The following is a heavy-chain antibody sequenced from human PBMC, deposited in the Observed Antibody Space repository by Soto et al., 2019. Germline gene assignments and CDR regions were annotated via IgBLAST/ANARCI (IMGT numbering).Heavy chain of an antibody. J-gene: IGHJ5*02. CDR3: ARDGAPITIFGVVMATGLRNWFDP. V-gene: IGHV1-18*01. CDR2: ISAYNGNT. Sequence: ASVKVSCKASGYTFTSYGISWVRQAPGQGLEWMGWISAYNGNTNYAQKLQGRVTMTTDTSTSTAYMELRSLRSDDTAVYYCARDGAPITIFGVVMATGLRNWFDPWGQGTLVTVSS. CDR1: GYTFTSYG. D-gene: IGHD3-3*01.